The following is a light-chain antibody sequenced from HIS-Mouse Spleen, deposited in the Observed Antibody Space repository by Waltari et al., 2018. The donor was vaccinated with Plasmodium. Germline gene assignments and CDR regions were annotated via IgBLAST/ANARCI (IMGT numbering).Light chain of an antibody. V-gene: IGKV1-39*01. J-gene: IGKJ3*01. Sequence: DIQMTQSPSSLSASVVDRVTITCRASQSISSYLNWYQQKPGKAPKLLIYAASSLQSSVPSRFSGSGSGTDFTLTISSLQPEDFATYYCQQSYSTPLFTFGPGTKVDIK. CDR3: QQSYSTPLFT. CDR1: QSISSY. CDR2: AAS.